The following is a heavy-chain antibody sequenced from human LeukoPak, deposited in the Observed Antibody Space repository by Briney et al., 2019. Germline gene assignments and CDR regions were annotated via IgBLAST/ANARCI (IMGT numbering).Heavy chain of an antibody. CDR2: INHNGNVN. Sequence: GGSLRLSCSASGLTFSRRWMSWVRQTPGKGLEWVASINHNGNVNYYVDSVKGRFTISRDNAKNSLYLQMSNLRAEDTAVYFCARGGGLDVWGQGATVTVSS. CDR3: ARGGGLDV. D-gene: IGHD3-16*01. V-gene: IGHV3-7*03. CDR1: GLTFSRRW. J-gene: IGHJ6*02.